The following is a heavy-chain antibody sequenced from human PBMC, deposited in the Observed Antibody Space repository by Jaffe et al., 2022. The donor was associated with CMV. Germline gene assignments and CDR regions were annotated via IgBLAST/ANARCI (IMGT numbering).Heavy chain of an antibody. CDR2: ISWDGGST. CDR3: AKDGGGGYGSGIKDY. D-gene: IGHD3-10*01. Sequence: EVQLVESGGVVVQPGGSLRLSCAASGFTFDDYTMHWVRQAPGKGLEWVSLISWDGGSTYYADSVKGRFTISRDNSKNSLYLQMNSLRTEDTALYYCAKDGGGGYGSGIKDYWGQGTLVTVSS. V-gene: IGHV3-43*01. CDR1: GFTFDDYT. J-gene: IGHJ4*02.